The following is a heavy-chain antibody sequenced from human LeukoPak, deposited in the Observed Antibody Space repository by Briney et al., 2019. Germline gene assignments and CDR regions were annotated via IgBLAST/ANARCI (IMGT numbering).Heavy chain of an antibody. CDR2: ISSSGSTI. CDR3: ARDPSEQQLVSFDY. Sequence: GGSLRLSCAASGFTFSDYYMSWIRQAPGKGLEWVSYISSSGSTIYYADSVKGRFTISRDNAKNSLYPQMNSLRAEDTAVYYCARDPSEQQLVSFDYWGQGTLVTVSS. D-gene: IGHD6-13*01. V-gene: IGHV3-11*01. J-gene: IGHJ4*02. CDR1: GFTFSDYY.